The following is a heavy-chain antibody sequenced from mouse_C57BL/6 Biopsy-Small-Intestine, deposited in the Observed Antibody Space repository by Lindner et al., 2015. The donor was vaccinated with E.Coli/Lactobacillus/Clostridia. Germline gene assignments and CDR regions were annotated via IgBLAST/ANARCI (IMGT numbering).Heavy chain of an antibody. Sequence: VQLQESGPGMVKPSQSLSLTCTVTGYSITSGYDWHWIRHFPGNKLEWMGYISYSGSTNYNPSLKSRISITHDTSKNHFFLKLNSVTTEDTATYYCARHWDYGSSAWFAYWGQGTLVTVSA. CDR1: GYSITSGYD. D-gene: IGHD1-1*01. V-gene: IGHV3-1*01. J-gene: IGHJ3*01. CDR2: ISYSGST. CDR3: ARHWDYGSSAWFAY.